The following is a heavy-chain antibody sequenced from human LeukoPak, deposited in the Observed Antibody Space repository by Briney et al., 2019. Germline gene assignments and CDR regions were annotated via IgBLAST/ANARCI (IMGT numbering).Heavy chain of an antibody. V-gene: IGHV3-7*01. CDR2: IKQDGSEK. Sequence: QPGGSLRLSCAASGFTFSDYYMSWIRQAPGKGLEWVANIKQDGSEKYYVDSVKGRFTISRDNAKNSLYLQMNSLRAEDTAVYYCARAEIARRITMIVVAPPDIWGQGTMVTVSS. J-gene: IGHJ3*02. D-gene: IGHD3-22*01. CDR3: ARAEIARRITMIVVAPPDI. CDR1: GFTFSDYY.